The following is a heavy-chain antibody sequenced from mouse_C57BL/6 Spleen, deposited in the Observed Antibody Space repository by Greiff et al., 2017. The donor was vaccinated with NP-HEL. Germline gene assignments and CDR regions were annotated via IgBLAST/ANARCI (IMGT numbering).Heavy chain of an antibody. Sequence: EVKLVESGGDLVKPGGSLKLSCAASGFTFSSYGMSWVRQTPDKRLEWVATISSGGSYTSYPDSVKGRFTISRDNAKNTLYLQMSSLKSEDTAMYYCARHGEAQATFFDYWGQGTTLTVSS. D-gene: IGHD3-2*02. J-gene: IGHJ2*01. CDR3: ARHGEAQATFFDY. CDR2: ISSGGSYT. CDR1: GFTFSSYG. V-gene: IGHV5-6*02.